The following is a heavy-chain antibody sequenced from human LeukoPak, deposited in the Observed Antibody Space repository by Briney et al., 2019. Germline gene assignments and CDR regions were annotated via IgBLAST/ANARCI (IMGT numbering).Heavy chain of an antibody. D-gene: IGHD3-10*01. CDR3: ARGKDSGYFDY. CDR2: ISYDGSNK. Sequence: PGGSLRLSCAASGFTFSSYAMHWVRQAPCKGLEWVAVISYDGSNKYYADSVKGRFTISRDNSKNTLYLQMNSLRAEDTAVYYCARGKDSGYFDYWGQGTLVTVSS. J-gene: IGHJ4*02. V-gene: IGHV3-30-3*01. CDR1: GFTFSSYA.